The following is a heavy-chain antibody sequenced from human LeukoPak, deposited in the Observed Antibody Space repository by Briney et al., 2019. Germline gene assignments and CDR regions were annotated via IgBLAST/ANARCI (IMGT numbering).Heavy chain of an antibody. CDR3: AKDSLRWSYFYYGMDV. CDR1: GFTLSSYG. CDR2: ISYAVSNK. J-gene: IGHJ6*02. Sequence: GGSLRLSCAASGFTLSSYGMHWVRQAPGKGLEWVAVISYAVSNKYYVDSVKGRFTISRDNSKNTLYLQMNSLRAEDTAVYYCAKDSLRWSYFYYGMDVWGQGTTVTVSS. D-gene: IGHD4-23*01. V-gene: IGHV3-30*18.